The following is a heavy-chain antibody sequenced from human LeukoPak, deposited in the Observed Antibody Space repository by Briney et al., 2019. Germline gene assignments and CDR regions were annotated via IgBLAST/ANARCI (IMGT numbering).Heavy chain of an antibody. CDR3: ARDPLGTRPGFDY. V-gene: IGHV3-53*05. CDR1: GFTVSSNY. Sequence: GGSLRLSCAASGFTVSSNYMNWVRQAPGKGLEWVSVIYSGGNTYYADSVKGRFTISRDNSKNTLYLQMNSLRAEDTAVYYCARDPLGTRPGFDYWGQGTLVTVSS. J-gene: IGHJ4*02. CDR2: IYSGGNT. D-gene: IGHD1-1*01.